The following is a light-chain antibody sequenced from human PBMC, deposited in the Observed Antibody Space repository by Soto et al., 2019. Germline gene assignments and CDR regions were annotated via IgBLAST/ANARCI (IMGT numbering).Light chain of an antibody. CDR3: QQYNNWPPLT. J-gene: IGKJ4*01. CDR2: DAA. CDR1: QSVSSS. Sequence: EIVMTQSPATLSVSPGERATLSCRASQSVSSSLSWYQQKHGQAPTRLIYDAATRATGILARFSGSGGGTELTLTISSLQSEHFAFSYCQQYNNWPPLTFGGGTKVEIK. V-gene: IGKV3-15*01.